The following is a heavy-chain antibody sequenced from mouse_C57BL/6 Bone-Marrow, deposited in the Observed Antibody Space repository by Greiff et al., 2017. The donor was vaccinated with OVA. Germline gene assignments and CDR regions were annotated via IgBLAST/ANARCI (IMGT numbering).Heavy chain of an antibody. CDR1: GFSLTSYG. D-gene: IGHD4-1*01. V-gene: IGHV2-2*01. Sequence: QVQLKESGPGLVQPSQSLSITCTVSGFSLTSYGVHWVRQSPGKGLEWLGVIWSGGSTDYNAAFISRLSISKDNSKSQVFLKMNSLQADDTAIYYCARPLNRDDYAMDYWGQGTSVTVSS. CDR3: ARPLNRDDYAMDY. J-gene: IGHJ4*01. CDR2: IWSGGST.